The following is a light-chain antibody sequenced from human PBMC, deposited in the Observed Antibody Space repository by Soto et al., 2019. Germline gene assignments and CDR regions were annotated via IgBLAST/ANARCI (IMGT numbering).Light chain of an antibody. V-gene: IGKV3-20*01. Sequence: EIVLTQSPGTLSLSPGERATLTCRASQRVTSYLAWYQQKPGQARRLLIYGASSRATRIPDRFSGSGSGTDFTLTISRLEPEDFAVYYCQQYGSSPFVTFGQGTRLEI. CDR3: QQYGSSPFVT. J-gene: IGKJ5*01. CDR2: GAS. CDR1: QRVTSY.